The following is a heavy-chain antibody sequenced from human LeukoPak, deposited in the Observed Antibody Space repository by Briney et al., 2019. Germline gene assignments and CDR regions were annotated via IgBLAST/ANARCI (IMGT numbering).Heavy chain of an antibody. CDR1: GFTFSSYS. J-gene: IGHJ4*02. V-gene: IGHV3-21*01. Sequence: GGSLRLSCAASGFTFSSYSMNWVRQAPGKGLEWVSSISSSSSYIYYADSVKGRFTISRDNAKNSLYLQMNTLRAEDTAVYYCARPYTSGWTPLYYWGQGTLVTVSS. D-gene: IGHD6-19*01. CDR3: ARPYTSGWTPLYY. CDR2: ISSSSSYI.